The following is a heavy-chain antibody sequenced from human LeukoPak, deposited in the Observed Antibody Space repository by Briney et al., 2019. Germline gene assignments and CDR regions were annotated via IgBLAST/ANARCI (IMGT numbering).Heavy chain of an antibody. CDR3: AEDPRETSYYYYGMDV. Sequence: GGSLRLSCAASGFTFSSYGMHWVRQAPGKGLEWVAVISYDGSNKYYADSVKGRFTISRDNSKNTLYLQMNSLRAEDTAVYYCAEDPRETSYYYYGMDVWGQGTTVTVSS. V-gene: IGHV3-30*18. D-gene: IGHD1-7*01. CDR1: GFTFSSYG. J-gene: IGHJ6*02. CDR2: ISYDGSNK.